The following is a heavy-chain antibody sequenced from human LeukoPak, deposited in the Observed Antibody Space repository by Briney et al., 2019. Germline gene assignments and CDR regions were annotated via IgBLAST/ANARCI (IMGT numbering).Heavy chain of an antibody. V-gene: IGHV4-59*01. CDR3: ARHFHTNSFYFDF. Sequence: PSETLSLTCTVSGGSISSYYWSWIRQPPGKGLEWIGYIYYSGSTHYNPSLKSRVTISVDTSKNQFSLKLSSVTAADTAVYYCARHFHTNSFYFDFWGRGTLVTVSS. D-gene: IGHD2-8*01. CDR1: GGSISSYY. J-gene: IGHJ4*02. CDR2: IYYSGST.